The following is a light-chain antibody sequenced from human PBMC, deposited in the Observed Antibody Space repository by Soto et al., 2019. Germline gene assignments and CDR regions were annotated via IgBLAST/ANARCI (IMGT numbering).Light chain of an antibody. J-gene: IGKJ2*02. CDR3: QQYGSSPGT. Sequence: EIVLTQSPGTLSLSPGERATLSCRASQSVSSSYLAWYQQKPGQAPRLLIYGASSRATVIPDRFSGSGSGTDFTLTISRVEPEDCAVYYCQQYGSSPGTFGQVTKLEIK. CDR2: GAS. V-gene: IGKV3-20*01. CDR1: QSVSSSY.